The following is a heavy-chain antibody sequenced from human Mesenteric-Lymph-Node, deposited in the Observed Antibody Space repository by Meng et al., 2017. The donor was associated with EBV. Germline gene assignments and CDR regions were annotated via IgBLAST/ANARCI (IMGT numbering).Heavy chain of an antibody. CDR3: ASGGSDGHFDY. CDR1: GYRCWSHG. Sequence: QVQLVQSGADVTRPWALGEVSCKATGYRCWSHGTRGKGLEPRQGIEHSGRISDDQGNTILANKFEGKFTMPVALYLSTVYAAVTSVTSCATGVYYCASGGSDGHFDYWGQGTLVTVSS. CDR2: ISDDQGNT. J-gene: IGHJ4*02. V-gene: IGHV1-18*04. D-gene: IGHD3-10*01.